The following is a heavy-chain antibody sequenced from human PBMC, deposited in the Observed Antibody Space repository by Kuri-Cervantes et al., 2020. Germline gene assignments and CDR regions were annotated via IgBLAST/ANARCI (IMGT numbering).Heavy chain of an antibody. Sequence: SVKVSCKAFGGTFSRYAISWVRQAPGRGLEWMGGIIPIFGTTNYAQKFQGRVTITADESTSTAYMDLSSLRSEDAAIYYCARGGARDGYIQKGDYFDYWGQGTLVTVSS. CDR2: IIPIFGTT. J-gene: IGHJ4*02. CDR3: ARGGARDGYIQKGDYFDY. CDR1: GGTFSRYA. D-gene: IGHD5-24*01. V-gene: IGHV1-69*13.